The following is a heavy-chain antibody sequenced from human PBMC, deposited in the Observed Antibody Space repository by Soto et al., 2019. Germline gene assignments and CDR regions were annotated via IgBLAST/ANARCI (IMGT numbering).Heavy chain of an antibody. J-gene: IGHJ4*02. CDR1: GFTFSSYG. CDR2: IWYDGSNK. Sequence: GGSLRLSCAASGFTFSSYGMHWVRQAPGRGLEWVAVIWYDGSNKYYADSVKGRFTISRDNSKNTLYLQMNSLRAEDTAVYYCARDPLGVSHSMTTGFDYWGQGTLVTVSS. CDR3: ARDPLGVSHSMTTGFDY. D-gene: IGHD4-4*01. V-gene: IGHV3-33*01.